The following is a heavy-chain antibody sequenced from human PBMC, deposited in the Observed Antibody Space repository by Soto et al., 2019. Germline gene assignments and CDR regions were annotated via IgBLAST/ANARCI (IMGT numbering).Heavy chain of an antibody. J-gene: IGHJ6*02. CDR1: GGTFSSYA. Sequence: SVKVSCKASGGTFSSYAISWVRQAPVQGLEWMGGIIPIFGTANYAQKFQGRVTITADESTSTAYMELSSLRSEDTAVYYCARHLGDDFWSGSLGYYYYYGMDVWGQGTTVTVSS. CDR3: ARHLGDDFWSGSLGYYYYYGMDV. D-gene: IGHD3-3*01. V-gene: IGHV1-69*13. CDR2: IIPIFGTA.